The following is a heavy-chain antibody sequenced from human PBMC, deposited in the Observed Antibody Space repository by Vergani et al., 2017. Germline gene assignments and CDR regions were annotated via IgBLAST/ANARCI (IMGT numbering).Heavy chain of an antibody. J-gene: IGHJ3*02. CDR1: GFTFDDYA. CDR2: ISWNSGSI. Sequence: EVQLVESGGGLVQPGRSLRLSCAASGFTFDDYAMHWVRQAPGKGLEWVSGISWNSGSIGYADSVKGRFTIARDNAKNSLYLQMNSLRAEDTAVYYCAEDLATYYDFWSGYSPGGFDIWGQGTMVTVSS. D-gene: IGHD3-3*01. CDR3: AEDLATYYDFWSGYSPGGFDI. V-gene: IGHV3-9*01.